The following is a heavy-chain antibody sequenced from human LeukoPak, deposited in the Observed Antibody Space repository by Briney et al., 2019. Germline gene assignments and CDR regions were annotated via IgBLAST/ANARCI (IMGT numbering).Heavy chain of an antibody. J-gene: IGHJ4*02. V-gene: IGHV3-74*01. CDR3: AKTSPPYFDWAPVDS. Sequence: GGSLRLSCAASGFTFSSYWMHWVRQAPGKGLVWVSRINSDGSSTSYADSVKGRFTISRDNSKNTLSLQMNSLRAEDTAVYYCAKTSPPYFDWAPVDSWGQGTLVTVSS. CDR1: GFTFSSYW. D-gene: IGHD3-9*01. CDR2: INSDGSST.